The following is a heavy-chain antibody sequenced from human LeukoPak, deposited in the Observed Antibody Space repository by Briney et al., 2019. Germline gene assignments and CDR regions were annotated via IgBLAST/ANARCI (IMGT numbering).Heavy chain of an antibody. CDR3: AIERETYYFDY. J-gene: IGHJ4*02. Sequence: GGSLRLSCAASGFTFSSYAMSWVRQAPGKGLGWVSGISGAGGSTYYADSVKGRFTISRDNSKNTLYLQMNSLRAEDTAVYYCAIERETYYFDYWGQGTLVTVSS. V-gene: IGHV3-23*01. D-gene: IGHD5-24*01. CDR2: ISGAGGST. CDR1: GFTFSSYA.